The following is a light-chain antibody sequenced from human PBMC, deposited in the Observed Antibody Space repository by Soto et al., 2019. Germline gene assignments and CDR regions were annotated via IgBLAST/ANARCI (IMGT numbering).Light chain of an antibody. Sequence: QSALTQPASVSGSPGQSITISCTGTSSDIGGYKYVSWYQHHPGTAPKLMIYDVTNRPSGVSNRFSGSKSGNTASLTISGLQAEDEGDYYCTSYASSSTPVVFGGGTKLIVL. CDR2: DVT. V-gene: IGLV2-14*03. J-gene: IGLJ2*01. CDR1: SSDIGGYKY. CDR3: TSYASSSTPVV.